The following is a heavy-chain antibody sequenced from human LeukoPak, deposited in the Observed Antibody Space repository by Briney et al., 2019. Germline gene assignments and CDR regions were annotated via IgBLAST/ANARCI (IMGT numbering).Heavy chain of an antibody. V-gene: IGHV1-69*13. CDR1: GGTFSSYA. CDR3: ARVMTDGYNYVMWDY. CDR2: IIPIFGTA. J-gene: IGHJ4*02. D-gene: IGHD5-24*01. Sequence: ASVKASCKASGGTFSSYAISWVRQAPGQGLEWMGGIIPIFGTANYAQKFQGRVTITADESTSTAYMELSSLRSEDTAVYYCARVMTDGYNYVMWDYWGQGTLVTVSS.